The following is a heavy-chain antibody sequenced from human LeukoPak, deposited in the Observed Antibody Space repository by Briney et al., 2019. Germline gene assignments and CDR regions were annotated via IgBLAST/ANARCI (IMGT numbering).Heavy chain of an antibody. D-gene: IGHD4-17*01. V-gene: IGHV3-7*01. Sequence: GRSLRLSCAASGFIFRSYWMSWVRQAPGKGLEWVANIKQDGSEKYYVDSVKGRFTISRDNAKNSLYLQMNSLRAEDTAVYYCAKDWTTGFDAFDIWGQGTMVTVSS. CDR3: AKDWTTGFDAFDI. CDR1: GFIFRSYW. J-gene: IGHJ3*02. CDR2: IKQDGSEK.